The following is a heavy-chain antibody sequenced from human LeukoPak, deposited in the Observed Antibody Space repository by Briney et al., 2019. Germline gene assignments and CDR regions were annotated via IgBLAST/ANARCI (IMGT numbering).Heavy chain of an antibody. J-gene: IGHJ5*02. CDR1: GFTFTGYY. CDR3: ARPTDSSGYLS. Sequence: ASETLSCKSSGFTFTGYYMHWVRQAPGQGLEWMGWINPNSGGTNYAQKFQGSFTMTRDTSISTAYMELSRLRSDDTAVYYCARPTDSSGYLSWGQGTLVTVSS. V-gene: IGHV1-2*02. CDR2: INPNSGGT. D-gene: IGHD3-22*01.